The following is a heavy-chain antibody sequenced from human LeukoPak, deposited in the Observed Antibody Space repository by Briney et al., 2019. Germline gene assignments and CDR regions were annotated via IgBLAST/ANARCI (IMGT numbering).Heavy chain of an antibody. V-gene: IGHV3-21*01. Sequence: GGSLRLSCAASGFTFSSYSMKWVRQAPGKGLEWVSYISSSSSSYIYYTDSVKGRFTISRDNAKNSLYLQMNSLRADDTAVYYCARAWTYCSGSSCYTGGVDYWGQGTLVTVSS. J-gene: IGHJ4*02. CDR3: ARAWTYCSGSSCYTGGVDY. D-gene: IGHD2-15*01. CDR1: GFTFSSYS. CDR2: ISSSSSSYI.